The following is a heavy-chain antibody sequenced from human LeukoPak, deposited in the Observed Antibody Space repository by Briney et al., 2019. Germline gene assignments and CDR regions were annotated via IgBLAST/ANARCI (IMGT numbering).Heavy chain of an antibody. Sequence: PSETLSLTCTVSGDSISGFYWSWIRQAAGKGLEWIGHIYTSGSTNYNPSLKSRVTISLDTSKNQFSLKLSSVTAADTAVYYCARGRRIVVVLGTTRTHRDYYMDVWGKGTTVTVSS. CDR2: IYTSGST. D-gene: IGHD2-15*01. J-gene: IGHJ6*03. CDR3: ARGRRIVVVLGTTRTHRDYYMDV. V-gene: IGHV4-4*07. CDR1: GDSISGFY.